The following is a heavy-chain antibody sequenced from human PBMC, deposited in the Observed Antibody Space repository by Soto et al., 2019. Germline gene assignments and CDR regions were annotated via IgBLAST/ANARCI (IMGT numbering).Heavy chain of an antibody. V-gene: IGHV4-31*03. J-gene: IGHJ6*02. D-gene: IGHD3-3*01. CDR3: ARDRKYDFWSGGRGDYGMDV. CDR2: IYYSGST. CDR1: GGSISSGGYY. Sequence: QVQLQESGPGLVKPSQTLSLTCTVSGGSISSGGYYWSWIHQHPGKGLEWIGYIYYSGSTYYNPSLKSRVTISVDTSKNQFSLKLSSVTAADTAVYYCARDRKYDFWSGGRGDYGMDVWGQGTTVTVSS.